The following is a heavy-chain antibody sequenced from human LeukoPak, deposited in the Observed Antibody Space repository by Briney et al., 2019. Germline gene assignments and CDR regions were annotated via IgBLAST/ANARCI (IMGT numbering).Heavy chain of an antibody. Sequence: PGRSLRLSCAASGFTFSSYGMHWVRQAPGKGLEWVAVISYDGSNKYYADSVKGRFTISGDNSKNTLYLQMNSLRAEDTAVYYCAKDRLLWFGELLAPSDYWGQGTLVTVSS. V-gene: IGHV3-30*18. CDR3: AKDRLLWFGELLAPSDY. D-gene: IGHD3-10*01. CDR1: GFTFSSYG. J-gene: IGHJ4*02. CDR2: ISYDGSNK.